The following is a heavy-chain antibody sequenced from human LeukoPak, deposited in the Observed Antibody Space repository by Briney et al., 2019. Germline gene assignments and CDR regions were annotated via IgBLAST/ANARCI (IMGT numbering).Heavy chain of an antibody. CDR1: GFTFSDYN. D-gene: IGHD5-12*01. J-gene: IGHJ4*02. Sequence: RGGSLRLSCAASGFTFSDYNMNWVRQAPGKGLEWVSYITNGGSTIHHADSVKGRFTISRDNAKNSLYLQMNSLRAEDTAVYYCARERNGGYGRWGQGTLVTVSS. V-gene: IGHV3-11*04. CDR2: ITNGGSTI. CDR3: ARERNGGYGR.